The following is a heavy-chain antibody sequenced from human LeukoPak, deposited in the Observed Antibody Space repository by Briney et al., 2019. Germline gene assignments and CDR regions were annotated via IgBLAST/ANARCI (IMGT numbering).Heavy chain of an antibody. CDR2: IYRHGGT. D-gene: IGHD3-22*01. J-gene: IGHJ5*02. Sequence: GGSLRLSCAASGFTISTNYVSRVRQAPGKGLEWVSVIYRHGGTAYADSVQGRFSISRDNSKNTVDLQMNSLRAEDTAVYYCARWPGGYYYDRSGYYNWFDPWGQGTLVTVSS. CDR1: GFTISTNY. CDR3: ARWPGGYYYDRSGYYNWFDP. V-gene: IGHV3-66*01.